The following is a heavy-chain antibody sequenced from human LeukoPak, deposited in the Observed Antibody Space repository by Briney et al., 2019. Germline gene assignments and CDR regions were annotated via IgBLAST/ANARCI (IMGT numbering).Heavy chain of an antibody. J-gene: IGHJ3*02. CDR3: AKDRIAYDAFDI. Sequence: GGSLRLSCAASGFTFSNFAMSWVRQAPGKGLEWVSAISGSGGNTYYADSVKGRFTISRDNSKNTLYLQMNSLRAEDTAIYYCAKDRIAYDAFDIWGQGTMVTVSS. CDR2: ISGSGGNT. D-gene: IGHD2-15*01. V-gene: IGHV3-23*01. CDR1: GFTFSNFA.